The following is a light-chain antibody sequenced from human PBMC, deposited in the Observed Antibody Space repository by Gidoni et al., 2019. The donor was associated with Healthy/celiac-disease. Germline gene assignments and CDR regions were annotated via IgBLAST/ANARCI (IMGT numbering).Light chain of an antibody. V-gene: IGKV1-39*01. CDR3: QQSYSTLFT. J-gene: IGKJ3*01. Sequence: DMQMTQAPSSLSASVGDRVTITCRASQSISSYLNWYQQKPGKAPKLLIYAASSLQRGVPSRFSGSGSGTDFTLTISSLQPADFATYYCQQSYSTLFTFGQGTKVDIK. CDR1: QSISSY. CDR2: AAS.